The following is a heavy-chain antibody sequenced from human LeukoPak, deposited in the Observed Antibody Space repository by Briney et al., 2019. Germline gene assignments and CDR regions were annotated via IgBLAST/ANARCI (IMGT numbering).Heavy chain of an antibody. CDR2: LYSGGNT. Sequence: GGSLRLSCAASGFTFDDYGMSWVRQAPGKGLECVSVLYSGGNTYYADSVKGRFTISRDNTKNTVYLQMNSLRADDTAVYYCAREIRDYGDYVGYFDYWGQGTLVTVSS. J-gene: IGHJ4*02. CDR1: GFTFDDYG. CDR3: AREIRDYGDYVGYFDY. D-gene: IGHD4-17*01. V-gene: IGHV3-53*01.